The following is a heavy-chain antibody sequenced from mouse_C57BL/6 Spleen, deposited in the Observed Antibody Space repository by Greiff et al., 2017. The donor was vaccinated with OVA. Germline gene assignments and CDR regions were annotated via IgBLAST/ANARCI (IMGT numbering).Heavy chain of an antibody. V-gene: IGHV1-69*01. D-gene: IGHD1-1*01. CDR2: IDPSDSYT. J-gene: IGHJ4*01. CDR1: GYTFTSYW. CDR3: ASYYDYAMDY. Sequence: QVQLQQSGAELVMPGASVKLSCKASGYTFTSYWMHWVKQRPGQGLEWIGEIDPSDSYTNYNQKFKGKSTLTVDKSSSTAYMQLSSLTSEDSAVYYCASYYDYAMDYWGQGTSVTVSS.